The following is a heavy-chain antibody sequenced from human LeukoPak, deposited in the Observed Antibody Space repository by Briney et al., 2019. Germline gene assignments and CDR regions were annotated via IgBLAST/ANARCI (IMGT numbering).Heavy chain of an antibody. CDR2: IYHSGST. Sequence: SETLSLTCAVSGYSISSGYYWGWIRQPPGRGLEWIGSIYHSGSTYYIPSLKSRVTISVDTSKNQFSLKLSSVTAADTAVYYCARLGYYDILTGYSPGAFDIWGQGTMVTVSS. CDR3: ARLGYYDILTGYSPGAFDI. J-gene: IGHJ3*02. D-gene: IGHD3-9*01. CDR1: GYSISSGYY. V-gene: IGHV4-38-2*01.